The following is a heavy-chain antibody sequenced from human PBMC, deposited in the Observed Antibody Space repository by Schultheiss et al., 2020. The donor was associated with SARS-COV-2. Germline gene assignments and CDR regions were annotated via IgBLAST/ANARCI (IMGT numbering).Heavy chain of an antibody. CDR2: IYYSGST. J-gene: IGHJ5*02. D-gene: IGHD3-3*01. V-gene: IGHV4-61*10. CDR3: ARLATDYDFWSGYLYNWFDP. CDR1: GGSISSSSYY. Sequence: SQTLSLTCTVSGGSISSSSYYWSWIRQPAGKGLEWIGYIYYSGSTNYNPSLKSRVTISVDTSKNQFSLKLSSVTAADTAVYYCARLATDYDFWSGYLYNWFDPWGQGTLVTVSS.